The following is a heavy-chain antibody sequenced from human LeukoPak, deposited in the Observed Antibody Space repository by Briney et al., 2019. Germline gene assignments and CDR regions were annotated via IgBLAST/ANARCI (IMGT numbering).Heavy chain of an antibody. CDR1: GFTFSSYS. J-gene: IGHJ4*02. CDR3: AKRRVGYSGYDYFENYFDY. D-gene: IGHD5-12*01. Sequence: PGGSLRLSCAASGFTFSSYSMNWVRQAPGKGLEWVSSISSSSSYIYYADSVKGRFTISRDNAKNSLYLQMNSLRAEDTAVYYCAKRRVGYSGYDYFENYFDYWGQGTLVTVSS. CDR2: ISSSSSYI. V-gene: IGHV3-21*01.